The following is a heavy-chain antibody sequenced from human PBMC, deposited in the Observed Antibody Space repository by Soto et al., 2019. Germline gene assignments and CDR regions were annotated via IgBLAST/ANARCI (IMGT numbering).Heavy chain of an antibody. Sequence: EVQLLESGGGLVQPGGSLRLSCAASGFTFSSYAMSWVRQAPGKGLEWVSAISGSGGSTYYADSVKGRFTISRDNSKNTVYLQMNRLRPEYTAVYYCAKANRGYSRPWYFDYWGQGTLVTVSS. D-gene: IGHD5-12*01. CDR1: GFTFSSYA. CDR2: ISGSGGST. V-gene: IGHV3-23*01. CDR3: AKANRGYSRPWYFDY. J-gene: IGHJ4*02.